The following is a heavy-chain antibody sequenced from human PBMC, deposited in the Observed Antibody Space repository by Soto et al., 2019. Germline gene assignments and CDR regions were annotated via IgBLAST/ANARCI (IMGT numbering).Heavy chain of an antibody. Sequence: QVQLQESGPGLVKPSETLSLTCAVSGGSISGGTWWSWIRQHPGEGLEWIGYIYYSGSTSYNPSLKSRVTISVDTSKNQFSLKLSSVTDADTAVYYCARESKYDTSGYPPWFAPWGQGTLVTVSS. CDR3: ARESKYDTSGYPPWFAP. V-gene: IGHV4-31*11. J-gene: IGHJ5*02. CDR1: GGSISGGTW. CDR2: IYYSGST. D-gene: IGHD3-22*01.